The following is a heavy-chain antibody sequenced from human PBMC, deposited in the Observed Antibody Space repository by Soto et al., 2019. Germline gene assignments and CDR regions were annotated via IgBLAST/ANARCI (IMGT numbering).Heavy chain of an antibody. CDR1: GDSVSRGFY. V-gene: IGHV4-38-2*01. CDR2: IYRSGNT. D-gene: IGHD1-1*01. CDR3: ARGPPIATAPTSFYNCFDP. Sequence: SETLSLTCDVSGDSVSRGFYWGWIRXPPGKGLEWIGSIYRSGNTYYNPSLKSRVTISVDGSKNQFSLKLHSVTAADTAVYYCARGPPIATAPTSFYNCFDPWGQGTLVTVSS. J-gene: IGHJ5*02.